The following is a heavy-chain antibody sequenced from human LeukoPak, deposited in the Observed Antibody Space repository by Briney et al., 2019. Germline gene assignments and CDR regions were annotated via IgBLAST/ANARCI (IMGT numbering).Heavy chain of an antibody. D-gene: IGHD6-19*01. Sequence: GGSLRLSCAASGFTFSSYNMSWVRQAPGKGLEWVSYISSSSSSIYYADSVKGRFTISRDNAKNSLYLQMNSLRAEDTAVYYCARGEQVNTVAGHLDYWGQGTLVTVSS. CDR2: ISSSSSSI. J-gene: IGHJ4*02. CDR1: GFTFSSYN. V-gene: IGHV3-48*04. CDR3: ARGEQVNTVAGHLDY.